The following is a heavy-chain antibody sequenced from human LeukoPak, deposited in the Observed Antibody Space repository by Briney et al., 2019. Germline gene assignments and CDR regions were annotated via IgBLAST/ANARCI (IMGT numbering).Heavy chain of an antibody. CDR2: FDPKDSET. V-gene: IGHV1-24*01. CDR3: ATGVRAGERLFDY. Sequence: ASVKVSCKVSGYTLTELSMHWVRHAPGKGLEWEGGFDPKDSETIYAHNIQGRVTMTEDTSTDTAYIELSSLRSADTAVYYCATGVRAGERLFDYWGQGTLVTVSS. CDR1: GYTLTELS. J-gene: IGHJ4*02. D-gene: IGHD1-26*01.